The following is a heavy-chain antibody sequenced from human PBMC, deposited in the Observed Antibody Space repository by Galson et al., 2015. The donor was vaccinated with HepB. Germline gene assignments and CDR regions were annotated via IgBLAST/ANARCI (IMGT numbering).Heavy chain of an antibody. CDR2: ISYDGSKK. CDR1: GFTFGSFG. CDR3: AKDLVAGILNPYYYYGMDV. J-gene: IGHJ6*01. V-gene: IGHV3-30*18. Sequence: SLRLSCAASGFTFGSFGMHWVRQAPGKGLEWVAVISYDGSKKNYADSVKDRFTISRDKSKNTLDLQMNSLRAEDTAVYFCAKDLVAGILNPYYYYGMDVWGQGTTVTVSS. D-gene: IGHD6-19*01.